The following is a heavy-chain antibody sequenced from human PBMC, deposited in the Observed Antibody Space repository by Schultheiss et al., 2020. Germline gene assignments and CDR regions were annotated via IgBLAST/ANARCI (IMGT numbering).Heavy chain of an antibody. J-gene: IGHJ6*02. CDR3: ARDRASSSWSDYYYGMDV. V-gene: IGHV4-38-2*02. CDR1: GYSIRSGHY. D-gene: IGHD6-13*01. Sequence: SQTLSLTCAVSGYSIRSGHYWGWVRQPPGKGLEWIGSIHHDGSTNYNPSLKSRVTMSVDTSKNQFSLKLSSVTAADTAVYYCARDRASSSWSDYYYGMDVWGQGTTVTVSS. CDR2: IHHDGST.